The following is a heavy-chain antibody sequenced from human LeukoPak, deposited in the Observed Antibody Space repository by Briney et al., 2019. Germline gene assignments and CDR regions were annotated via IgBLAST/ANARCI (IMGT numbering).Heavy chain of an antibody. CDR3: ARVFSSSSGGQVNRLDP. Sequence: RGESLKISCKASGYSFTTYWIGWVRQMPGKGLELMGIIYPGTSDAKNSPSFQGQVTLSVDRSITTAYLQWSSLKASDTAMYYCARVFSSSSGGQVNRLDPWGQGTLVTVYS. CDR2: IYPGTSDA. D-gene: IGHD6-6*01. V-gene: IGHV5-51*01. CDR1: GYSFTTYW. J-gene: IGHJ5*02.